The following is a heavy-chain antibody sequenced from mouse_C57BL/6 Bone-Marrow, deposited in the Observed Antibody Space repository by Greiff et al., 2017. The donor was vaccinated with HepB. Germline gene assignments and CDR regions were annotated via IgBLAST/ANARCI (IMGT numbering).Heavy chain of an antibody. J-gene: IGHJ1*03. Sequence: ESGPGLVKPSQSLSLTCSVTGYSITSGYYWNWIRQFPGNKLEWMGYISYDGSNNYNPSLKNRISITRDTSKNQFFLKLNSVTTEDTATYYCARGTTVVRYWYFDVWGTGTTVTVSS. CDR1: GYSITSGYY. CDR3: ARGTTVVRYWYFDV. V-gene: IGHV3-6*01. CDR2: ISYDGSN. D-gene: IGHD1-1*01.